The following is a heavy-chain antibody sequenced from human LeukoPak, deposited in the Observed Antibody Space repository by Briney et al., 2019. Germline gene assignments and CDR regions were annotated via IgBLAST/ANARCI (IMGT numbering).Heavy chain of an antibody. J-gene: IGHJ4*02. CDR2: ISYDGNTK. D-gene: IGHD2-8*01. V-gene: IGHV3-30-3*01. Sequence: GGSLRLSCAASGFTFSSYPIHWVRQAPVKGLEWVAVISYDGNTKYYADSVKGRFTISRDNSKNTLYLQMNSLRAEDTAVYYCARAWGGLWTGYCTNGVCPVGDYWGQGTLVTVSS. CDR3: ARAWGGLWTGYCTNGVCPVGDY. CDR1: GFTFSSYP.